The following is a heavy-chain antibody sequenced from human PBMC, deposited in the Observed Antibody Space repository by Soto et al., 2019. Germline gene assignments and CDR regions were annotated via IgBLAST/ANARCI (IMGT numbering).Heavy chain of an antibody. Sequence: ASVKVSCTASGYTFTSYDINWVRQATGQGLEWMGWMNPNSGNTGYAQKFQGRLTISKDTSKNQVLLTMTDMDPVDTATYYCARMIFGRNVYYFDYWGRGTLVTVSS. V-gene: IGHV1-8*01. CDR2: MNPNSGNT. J-gene: IGHJ4*02. CDR3: ARMIFGRNVYYFDY. CDR1: GYTFTSYD. D-gene: IGHD3-3*01.